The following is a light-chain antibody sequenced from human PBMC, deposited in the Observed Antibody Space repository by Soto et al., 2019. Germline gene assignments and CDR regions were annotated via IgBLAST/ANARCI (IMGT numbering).Light chain of an antibody. CDR2: DAA. CDR3: QQYNIGYT. V-gene: IGKV1-5*01. Sequence: IQMTQSPSTLSASVGDRVTITYRASRSINKWVAWFQQKSGRAPKLLIYDAATLQSGVPSRFSGTGSGTDFSLTISSLQPEDFATYYCQQYNIGYTFGQGTRLDIK. CDR1: RSINKW. J-gene: IGKJ2*01.